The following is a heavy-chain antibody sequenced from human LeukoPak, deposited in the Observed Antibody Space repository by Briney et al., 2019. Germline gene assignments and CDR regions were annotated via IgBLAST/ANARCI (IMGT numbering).Heavy chain of an antibody. D-gene: IGHD3-10*01. Sequence: GGSLRLSCAASGFAFSSYAMHWVRHGPGKGLEWVALVSYDGGSKYYADSVKGRITISRDNSKNTLFLQMNSLRAEDTAIYYCAKTNYKRTILVWFGEFLLDDNWGQGALVTVPS. CDR2: VSYDGGSK. CDR3: AKTNYKRTILVWFGEFLLDDN. V-gene: IGHV3-30-3*01. CDR1: GFAFSSYA. J-gene: IGHJ4*02.